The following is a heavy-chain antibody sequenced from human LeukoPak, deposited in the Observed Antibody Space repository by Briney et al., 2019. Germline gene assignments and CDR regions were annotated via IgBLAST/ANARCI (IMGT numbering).Heavy chain of an antibody. V-gene: IGHV1-18*01. CDR3: ARDLTAGRLVAGVVY. CDR2: ISAYNGNT. CDR1: GYTFSNYG. J-gene: IGHJ4*02. Sequence: DSVKVSCKASGYTFSNYGISWVRQAPGQGLEWMGWISAYNGNTNYAQKFQGRVTMTTDTSTYTVYMELRSLRSDDTAVYYCARDLTAGRLVAGVVYWGQGTLVTVSS. D-gene: IGHD7-27*01.